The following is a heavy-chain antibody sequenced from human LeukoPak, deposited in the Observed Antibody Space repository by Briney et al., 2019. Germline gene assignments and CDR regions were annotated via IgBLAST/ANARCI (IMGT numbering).Heavy chain of an antibody. D-gene: IGHD6-6*01. V-gene: IGHV3-21*01. CDR2: ISSSSSYI. J-gene: IGHJ5*02. CDR3: ARDVGTSSNWYDP. Sequence: GGSLRLSCAASGFTFSSYSMNWVRQAPGKGLEWVSSISSSSSYIYYADSVRGRFTISRDNTKNSLFLQMNSLRVEDTAIYYCARDVGTSSNWYDPWGQGTLVTVSS. CDR1: GFTFSSYS.